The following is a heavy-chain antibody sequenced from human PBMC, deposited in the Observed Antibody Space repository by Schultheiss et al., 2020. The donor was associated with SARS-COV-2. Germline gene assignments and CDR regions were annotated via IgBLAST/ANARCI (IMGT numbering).Heavy chain of an antibody. V-gene: IGHV3-64D*06. Sequence: GGSLRLSCSASGFTFSSYAMHWVRQAPGKGLEYVSVISSNGGSTYYADSVKGRFTISRDNSKNTLYLQMSSLRAEDTAVYYCAKDASRYCSSTSCFSWGQGTLVTVSS. CDR2: ISSNGGST. J-gene: IGHJ5*02. D-gene: IGHD2-2*01. CDR3: AKDASRYCSSTSCFS. CDR1: GFTFSSYA.